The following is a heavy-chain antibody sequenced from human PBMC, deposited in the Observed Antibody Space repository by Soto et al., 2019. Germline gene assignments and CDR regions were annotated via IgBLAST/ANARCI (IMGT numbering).Heavy chain of an antibody. CDR2: ISAYNGNT. J-gene: IGHJ4*02. V-gene: IGHV1-18*01. CDR3: AREESHSSGWYFDY. CDR1: GYTFTSYG. D-gene: IGHD6-19*01. Sequence: ASVKVSCKASGYTFTSYGISWVRQAPGQGLEWMGWISAYNGNTNYAQKLRGRVTMTTDTSTSTAYMELRSLRSDDTAVYYCAREESHSSGWYFDYWGQGTLVTVPQ.